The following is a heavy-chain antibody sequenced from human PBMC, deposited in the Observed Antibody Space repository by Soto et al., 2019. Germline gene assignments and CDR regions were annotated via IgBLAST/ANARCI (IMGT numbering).Heavy chain of an antibody. D-gene: IGHD3-10*01. V-gene: IGHV4-31*03. CDR2: IYYSGST. Sequence: SVTLSLTCTVSGGSISSGGYYWSWIRQHPGKGLEWIGYIYYSGSTYYNPSLKSRVTISVDTSKNQFSLKLSSVTAADTAVYYCARGTYYYGSGSYLGYWGQGTLVTVSS. CDR1: GGSISSGGYY. CDR3: ARGTYYYGSGSYLGY. J-gene: IGHJ4*02.